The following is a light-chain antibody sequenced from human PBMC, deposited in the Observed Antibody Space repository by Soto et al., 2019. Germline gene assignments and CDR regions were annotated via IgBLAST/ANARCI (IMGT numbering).Light chain of an antibody. CDR2: GTS. CDR1: QSVSSSS. Sequence: ETVLTQSPGSLSLSPGERATLCCRASQSVSSSSLAWYQQRPGQAPRLLIYGTSSRATGIPDRFSGSGSGTDFTLTISRLEPEDFAVYFCQRYGSSPLITFGQGTRL. V-gene: IGKV3-20*01. J-gene: IGKJ5*01. CDR3: QRYGSSPLIT.